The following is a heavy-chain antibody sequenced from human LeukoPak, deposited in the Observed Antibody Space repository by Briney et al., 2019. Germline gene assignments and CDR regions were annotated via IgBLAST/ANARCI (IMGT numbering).Heavy chain of an antibody. CDR1: GDSISSYY. D-gene: IGHD1-26*01. V-gene: IGHV4-59*08. CDR2: ICYTGST. Sequence: PSETLSLTCTVSGDSISSYYWSWIRQPPGKGLEWIGYICYTGSTNYNPSLKSRVTISVDTSKNQFSLKQNSVTAADTAVYYCARQEAVGATQYFQHWGQGTLVTVSS. J-gene: IGHJ1*01. CDR3: ARQEAVGATQYFQH.